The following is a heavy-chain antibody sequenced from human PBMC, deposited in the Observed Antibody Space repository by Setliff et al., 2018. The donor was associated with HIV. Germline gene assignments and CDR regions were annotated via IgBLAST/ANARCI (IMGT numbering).Heavy chain of an antibody. CDR1: GFTFSSYV. D-gene: IGHD6-19*01. V-gene: IGHV3-23*01. Sequence: PGGSLRLSCAASGFTFSSYVMSWVRQAPGKGLEWVSSVSGSGGGTYYEDSVKCRFTISRDNSKNTLYLQMNSLRAEDTAVYYCAKGDIAVADTRFPLTDYWGQGTLVTVSS. J-gene: IGHJ4*02. CDR2: VSGSGGGT. CDR3: AKGDIAVADTRFPLTDY.